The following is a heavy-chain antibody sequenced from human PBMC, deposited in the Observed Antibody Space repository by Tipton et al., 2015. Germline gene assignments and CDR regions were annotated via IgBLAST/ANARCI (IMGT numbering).Heavy chain of an antibody. CDR3: AKLSPDGYYGMDV. D-gene: IGHD1-14*01. J-gene: IGHJ6*02. V-gene: IGHV3-7*05. CDR2: IRQDGSEK. CDR1: GFTFSEYS. Sequence: SLRLSCVASGFTFSEYSMSWVRQAPGKGLEWVANIRQDGSEKYYVDSVKGRFTISRDNSKNTLYLQMNSLRAEDTAVYYCAKLSPDGYYGMDVWGQGTTVTVSS.